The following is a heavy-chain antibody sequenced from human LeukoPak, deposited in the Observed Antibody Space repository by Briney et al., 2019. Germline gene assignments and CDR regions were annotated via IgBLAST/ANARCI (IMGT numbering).Heavy chain of an antibody. Sequence: SETLSLTCAVYGGSLSGYYWTWIRQSPGKGLEWIGQINHSGSTNYNPSLKSRVTISVDTSKNQVSLTLTSVTAADTAVYYCARTYRAVTANPFDYWGQGTLVTVSS. CDR1: GGSLSGYY. J-gene: IGHJ4*02. V-gene: IGHV4-34*01. D-gene: IGHD2-21*02. CDR3: ARTYRAVTANPFDY. CDR2: INHSGST.